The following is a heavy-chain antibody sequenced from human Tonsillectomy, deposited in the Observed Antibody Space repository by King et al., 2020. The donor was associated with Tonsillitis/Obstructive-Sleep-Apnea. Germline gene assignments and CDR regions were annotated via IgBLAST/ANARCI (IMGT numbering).Heavy chain of an antibody. CDR3: ARGYRGYDSYYYYYAMDV. CDR2: INQHGKEK. CDR1: GFTFSGHW. J-gene: IGHJ6*02. Sequence: ESGGGLVQPGGSLRLSCAASGFTFSGHWMSWVRQAPGKGLEWVANINQHGKEKYYLDSVKGRFTISRDNAKTSLYLQLNSLRAEDTAIYFCARGYRGYDSYYYYYAMDVWGRGTTVTVSS. D-gene: IGHD5-12*01. V-gene: IGHV3-7*03.